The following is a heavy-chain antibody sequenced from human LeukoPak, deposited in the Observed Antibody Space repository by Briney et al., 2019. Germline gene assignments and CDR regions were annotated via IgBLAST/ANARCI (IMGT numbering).Heavy chain of an antibody. CDR2: INPNSGGT. D-gene: IGHD3-22*01. J-gene: IGHJ4*02. CDR1: GYTFTGYY. CDR3: ARGRAYYYDSTGSPLFAS. Sequence: GASVKVSCKASGYTFTGYYMHWVRQAPGQGLEWMGWINPNSGGTNYAQNFRGRVTMTRDTSISTAYMELSRLGSDDTAIFYCARGRAYYYDSTGSPLFASWGQGTLVTVSS. V-gene: IGHV1-2*02.